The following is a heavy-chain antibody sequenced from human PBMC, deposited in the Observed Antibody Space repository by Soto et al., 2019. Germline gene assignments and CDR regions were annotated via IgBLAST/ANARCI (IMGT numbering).Heavy chain of an antibody. J-gene: IGHJ4*02. V-gene: IGHV1-46*01. D-gene: IGHD5-12*01. CDR1: GYTFTGYY. Sequence: ASVKVCCKASGYTFTGYYMHWVRQAPGQGLEWMGIINPSGGSTRYAQKFQGRVTMTRDTSTSTVYMELSSLRSEDTAVYYCASASPDYHRAPDDWRQRNLVTVS. CDR2: INPSGGST. CDR3: ASASPDYHRAPDD.